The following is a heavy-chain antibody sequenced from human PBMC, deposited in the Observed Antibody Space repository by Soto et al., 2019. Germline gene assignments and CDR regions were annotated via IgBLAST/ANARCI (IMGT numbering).Heavy chain of an antibody. J-gene: IGHJ5*02. CDR3: ATGIATGQFDP. Sequence: QVQLVQSGAEVKKPGASVKISCQASGYTFSRYNMNWVRQAPGQRLEWMGWINPDNGNTKSSQKFQDRVIITRDTSASTAYMDLSSLRSEDTAVYYCATGIATGQFDPWGQGTLVTVSS. CDR1: GYTFSRYN. V-gene: IGHV1-3*01. D-gene: IGHD2-21*01. CDR2: INPDNGNT.